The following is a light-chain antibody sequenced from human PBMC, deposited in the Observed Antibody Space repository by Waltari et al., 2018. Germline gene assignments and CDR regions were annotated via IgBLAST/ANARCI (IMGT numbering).Light chain of an antibody. CDR2: EVS. CDR3: SSYTSSSTLV. CDR1: NSDVGGYTS. V-gene: IGLV2-14*01. Sequence: QSALTQPASVSGSPGQSIPISCTGTNSDVGGYTSVSWYQQHPGKAPKLMIYEVSNRPSGVSNRFSGSKSGNTASLTISGLQAEDEADYYCSSYTSSSTLVFGGGTKLTVL. J-gene: IGLJ2*01.